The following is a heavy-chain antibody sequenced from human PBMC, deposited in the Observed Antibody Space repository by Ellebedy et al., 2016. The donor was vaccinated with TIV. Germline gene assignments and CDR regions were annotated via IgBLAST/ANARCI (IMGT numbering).Heavy chain of an antibody. D-gene: IGHD5-12*01. J-gene: IGHJ6*02. CDR2: IWYDGSDK. Sequence: PGGSLRLSCTASGFTFSAFGIHWVRQAPGKGLEWVAHIWYDGSDKYYADSVKGRFTISRDNSKSTLYLQRSSLRGEDTAVYYCARAWIPYGLDVWGHGTTVTVSS. CDR1: GFTFSAFG. CDR3: ARAWIPYGLDV. V-gene: IGHV3-33*01.